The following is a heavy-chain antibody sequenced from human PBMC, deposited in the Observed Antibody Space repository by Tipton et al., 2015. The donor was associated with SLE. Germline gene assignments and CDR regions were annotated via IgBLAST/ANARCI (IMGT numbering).Heavy chain of an antibody. J-gene: IGHJ4*02. CDR2: YYYSGSA. CDR3: ARGSPTGTTRLDY. D-gene: IGHD1-7*01. Sequence: PGLVKPSATLSLTCSVSGVSITSSNYDWGWIRQPPGKGLEWIGSYYYSGSAAYNPSLKSRVTISVDTSKDQFSLRLTSGTAADTAVYYCARGSPTGTTRLDYWGRGTLVTVSS. V-gene: IGHV4-39*01. CDR1: GVSITSSNYD.